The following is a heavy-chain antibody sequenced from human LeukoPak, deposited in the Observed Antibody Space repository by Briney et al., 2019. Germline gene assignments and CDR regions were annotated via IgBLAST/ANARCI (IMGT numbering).Heavy chain of an antibody. J-gene: IGHJ4*02. Sequence: GGSLRISCAASGFTFSDYYRSWIRQAPGKGLEWVSYISSSGSTIYCADSVKGRFTISRDNAKNSLYLQMNSLRAEDTAVYYCARDAGSYYFDYWGQGTLVTVSS. CDR1: GFTFSDYY. CDR2: ISSSGSTI. D-gene: IGHD3-10*01. V-gene: IGHV3-11*01. CDR3: ARDAGSYYFDY.